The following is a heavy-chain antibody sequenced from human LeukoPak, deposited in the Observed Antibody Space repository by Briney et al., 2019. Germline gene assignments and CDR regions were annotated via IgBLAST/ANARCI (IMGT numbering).Heavy chain of an antibody. CDR1: GGSISSYY. V-gene: IGHV4-59*03. CDR3: ARRLDYYDSSGYYVWFDP. CDR2: IYYSGST. Sequence: SETLSLTCTVSGGSISSYYWSWIRQPPGKGVEWMGYIYYSGSTNYNPSLTSRVTISVDTSKNQFSLKLSSVTAADTAVYYCARRLDYYDSSGYYVWFDPWGQGTLVTVSS. D-gene: IGHD3-22*01. J-gene: IGHJ5*02.